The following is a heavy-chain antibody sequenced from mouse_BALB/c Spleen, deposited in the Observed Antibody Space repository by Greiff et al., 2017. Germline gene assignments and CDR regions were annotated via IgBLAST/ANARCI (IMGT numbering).Heavy chain of an antibody. CDR2: IYYSGTI. V-gene: IGHV3-5*02. D-gene: IGHD3-3*01. J-gene: IGHJ2*01. CDR1: GISITTGNYR. CDR3: ARDFRGNFFDY. Sequence: DVQLQESGPGLVKPSQTVSLTCTVTGISITTGNYRWSWLRQFPGHKLEWIGYIYYSGTITYNPSLTSRTTITRDTSKNQFFLEMNSLTAEDTATYYCARDFRGNFFDYWGQGTTLTVSS.